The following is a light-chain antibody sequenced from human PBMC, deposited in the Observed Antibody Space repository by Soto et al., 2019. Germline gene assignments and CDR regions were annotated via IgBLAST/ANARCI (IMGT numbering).Light chain of an antibody. CDR3: SSYAGSNTWV. V-gene: IGLV2-8*01. Sequence: QSALTQPPSSSGSPGQSVTISCTGTSSDVGGYDYVSWYQHHPGNAPKLMIYEVNKRPSGVPDRFSGSKSGNTASLTVSGLQADDEADYYCSSYAGSNTWVFGGGTKLTVL. J-gene: IGLJ3*02. CDR2: EVN. CDR1: SSDVGGYDY.